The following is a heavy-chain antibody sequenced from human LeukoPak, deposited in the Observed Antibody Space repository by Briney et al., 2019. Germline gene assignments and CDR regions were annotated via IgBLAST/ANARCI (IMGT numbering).Heavy chain of an antibody. V-gene: IGHV3-7*01. CDR3: ARGRWSDY. J-gene: IGHJ4*02. CDR1: GFTFSAYW. D-gene: IGHD5-24*01. CDR2: IKEDGTEK. Sequence: PGGSLRLSCAASGFTFSAYWMTWVRQAPGKGLEWVANIKEDGTEKNYVDSVKGRFTISRDNAKKSLYLEMNSLRVEVTAVYYCARGRWSDYWGQGTQVTVSS.